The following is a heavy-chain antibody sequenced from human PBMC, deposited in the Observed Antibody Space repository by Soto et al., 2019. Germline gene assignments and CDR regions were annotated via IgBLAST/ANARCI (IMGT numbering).Heavy chain of an antibody. J-gene: IGHJ6*02. CDR2: IKQDGSEK. V-gene: IGHV3-7*05. CDR1: GFTFSSYW. D-gene: IGHD2-21*02. Sequence: VQLVESGGGLVQPGGSLRLSCAASGFTFSSYWMSWVRQAPGKGLEWVANIKQDGSEKYYVDSVKGRFTISRDNAKNSLYLQMNGLRGEDTAVYYCARGDCDYYYYGMDVWGQGTTVTVSS. CDR3: ARGDCDYYYYGMDV.